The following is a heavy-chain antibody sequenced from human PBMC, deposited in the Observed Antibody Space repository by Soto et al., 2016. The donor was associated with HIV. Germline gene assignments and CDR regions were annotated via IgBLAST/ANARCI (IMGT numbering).Heavy chain of an antibody. CDR1: GGSFSGYF. J-gene: IGHJ4*01. V-gene: IGHV4-34*02. D-gene: IGHD3-10*01. Sequence: QVQLQQWGAGLLKPSETLSLTCAVYGGSFSGYFWTWIRQPPGKGLTWIGEINHRGAPKYRPSLKDRVTISLDTSKNQFSLKLNSVTAADTAIYYCARGVGLQGVFPDYWGQGNPGHRLL. CDR2: INHRGAP. CDR3: ARGVGLQGVFPDY.